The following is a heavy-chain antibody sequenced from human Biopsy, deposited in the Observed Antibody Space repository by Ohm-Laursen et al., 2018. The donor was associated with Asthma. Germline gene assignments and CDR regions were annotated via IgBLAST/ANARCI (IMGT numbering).Heavy chain of an antibody. CDR1: GYNFISFA. J-gene: IGHJ3*01. V-gene: IGHV1-3*04. D-gene: IGHD3-9*01. CDR3: ARTYYDFLTGQVKDVFGV. CDR2: VNTGNGDT. Sequence: ATVKISCNASGYNFISFAIHWVRQAPGQRLEWMGWVNTGNGDTKYSQKFQGRVTITRDTSASTAYMELRSLRSEDTATYYCARTYYDFLTGQVKDVFGVWGQGAMVTVSS.